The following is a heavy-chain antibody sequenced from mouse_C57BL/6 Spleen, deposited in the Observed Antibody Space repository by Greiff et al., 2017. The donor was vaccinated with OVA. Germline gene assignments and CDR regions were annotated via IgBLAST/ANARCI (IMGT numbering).Heavy chain of an antibody. CDR3: TRDNGSSPWFAY. CDR2: ISSGGDYI. Sequence: EVQVVESGEGLVKPGGSLKLSCAASGFTFSSYAMSWVRQTPEKRLEWVAYISSGGDYIYYADTVKGRFTISRDNARNTLYLQMSSLKSEDTAMYYCTRDNGSSPWFAYWGQGTLVTVSA. CDR1: GFTFSSYA. D-gene: IGHD1-1*01. V-gene: IGHV5-9-1*02. J-gene: IGHJ3*01.